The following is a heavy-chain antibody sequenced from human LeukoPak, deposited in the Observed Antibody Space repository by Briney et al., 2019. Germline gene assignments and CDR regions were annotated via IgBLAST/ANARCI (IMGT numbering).Heavy chain of an antibody. Sequence: TGGSLRLSCVASGFTFSYYHMSWLRQAPGKGLEWVSYISPSSTYTNHADSVKGRFSISRDNAKNSLFLQMNSLRAEDTAVYYCARGSIAAAGLFDPWGQGTLVTVSS. V-gene: IGHV3-11*05. J-gene: IGHJ5*02. D-gene: IGHD6-13*01. CDR2: ISPSSTYT. CDR1: GFTFSYYH. CDR3: ARGSIAAAGLFDP.